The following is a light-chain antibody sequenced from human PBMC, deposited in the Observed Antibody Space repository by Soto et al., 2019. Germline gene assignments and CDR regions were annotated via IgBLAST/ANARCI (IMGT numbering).Light chain of an antibody. CDR1: QGISSY. CDR3: QQYYSYPPT. CDR2: AAS. J-gene: IGKJ4*01. Sequence: AIRMTQSPSSFSASTGDRVTITCRASQGISSYLAWYQQKPGKAPKLLIYAASTLQSGVPSRFSGSGSGTDFTLTISCLLSEDFATYYCQQYYSYPPTFGGGTKVDIK. V-gene: IGKV1-8*01.